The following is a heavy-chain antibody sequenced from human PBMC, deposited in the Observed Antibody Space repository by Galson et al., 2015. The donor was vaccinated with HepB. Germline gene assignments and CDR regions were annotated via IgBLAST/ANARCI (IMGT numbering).Heavy chain of an antibody. Sequence: SVKVSCKASGYTFTGYHMHWVRQAPGQGLEWMGRINPNSGGTNYAQKFQGRVTMTRDTSISTAYMELSRLRSDDTAVYYCARVDYDFWSGYVLDYWGQGTLVTVSS. CDR2: INPNSGGT. CDR3: ARVDYDFWSGYVLDY. D-gene: IGHD3-3*01. CDR1: GYTFTGYH. V-gene: IGHV1-2*06. J-gene: IGHJ4*02.